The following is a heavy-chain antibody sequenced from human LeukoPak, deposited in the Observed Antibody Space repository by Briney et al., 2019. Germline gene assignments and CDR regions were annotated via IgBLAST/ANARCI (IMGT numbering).Heavy chain of an antibody. D-gene: IGHD5-12*01. CDR2: ISAYNGNT. Sequence: ASVKVSCKASGCTFTSYGISWVRQAPGQGLEWMGWISAYNGNTNYAQKPQGRVTMTTDTSTSTAYMELRSLRSDDTAVYYCASSGYDGGWFDPWGQGTLVTVSS. V-gene: IGHV1-18*04. J-gene: IGHJ5*02. CDR1: GCTFTSYG. CDR3: ASSGYDGGWFDP.